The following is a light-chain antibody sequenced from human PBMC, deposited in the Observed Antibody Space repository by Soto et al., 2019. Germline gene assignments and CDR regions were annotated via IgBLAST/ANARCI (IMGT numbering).Light chain of an antibody. J-gene: IGKJ1*01. CDR2: AAS. V-gene: IGKV3-15*01. CDR1: QIINVN. Sequence: EIVMTQSPATLSVSPGERATLSCRASQIINVNLAWYQHKPGQAPRLLIYAASTRAAGVPARFSGSGSGTEFTLTISSLQSEDFAVYYCQQYYDWRTFGQGTKVEIK. CDR3: QQYYDWRT.